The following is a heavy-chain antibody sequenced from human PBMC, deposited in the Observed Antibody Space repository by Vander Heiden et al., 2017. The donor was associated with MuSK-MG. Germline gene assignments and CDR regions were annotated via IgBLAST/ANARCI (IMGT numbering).Heavy chain of an antibody. CDR1: GFTFSTST. J-gene: IGHJ4*02. CDR2: ITSRSSI. V-gene: IGHV3-21*02. CDR3: ARDPGPGDS. Sequence: ELQLVESGGGLVKPGGSLRLSCAASGFTFSTSTMTWVRQAPGKGLEWVSSITSRSSIYYADSVKGRFTISRDNAKSSLYLQMNSLRVEDTAVYYCARDPGPGDSWGQGTLVTVSS.